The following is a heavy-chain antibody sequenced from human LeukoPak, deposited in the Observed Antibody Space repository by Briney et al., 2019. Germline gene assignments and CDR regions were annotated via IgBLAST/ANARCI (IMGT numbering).Heavy chain of an antibody. Sequence: ASVKVSCKASGYTFTSYDISWVRQAPGQGLEWMGWISAYNGNTNYAQKLQGRVTMTTDTSTSTAYMELRSLRSDDTAVYYCARGGLYYDFWSGYYWFDYWGQGTLVTVSS. D-gene: IGHD3-3*01. CDR2: ISAYNGNT. V-gene: IGHV1-18*01. J-gene: IGHJ4*02. CDR3: ARGGLYYDFWSGYYWFDY. CDR1: GYTFTSYD.